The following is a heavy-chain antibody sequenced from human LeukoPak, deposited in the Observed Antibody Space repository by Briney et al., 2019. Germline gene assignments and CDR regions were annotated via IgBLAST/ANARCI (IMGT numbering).Heavy chain of an antibody. CDR3: ASSYSGSLYWYFDL. Sequence: SEALSLTCTVSGGSISSYYWSWIRQPPGKGLEWIGYIYYSGSTNYNPSLKSRVTISVDTSKNQFSLKLSSLTAADTAVYYCASSYSGSLYWYFDLWGRGTLVTVSS. CDR1: GGSISSYY. CDR2: IYYSGST. V-gene: IGHV4-59*01. J-gene: IGHJ2*01. D-gene: IGHD1-26*01.